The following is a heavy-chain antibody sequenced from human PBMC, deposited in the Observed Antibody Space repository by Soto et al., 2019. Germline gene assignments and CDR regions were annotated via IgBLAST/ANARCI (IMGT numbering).Heavy chain of an antibody. CDR2: IYYSGST. J-gene: IGHJ6*03. CDR1: GGSISSYY. Sequence: SETLSLTCSVSGGSISSYYWSWIRQPPGKGLEWIGYIYYSGSTNYNPSLKSRVTISVDTSKNQFSLKLSSVTAADTAVYYCARLGYSSGWPSHYYYYMDVWGKETTVTVSS. V-gene: IGHV4-59*08. CDR3: ARLGYSSGWPSHYYYYMDV. D-gene: IGHD6-19*01.